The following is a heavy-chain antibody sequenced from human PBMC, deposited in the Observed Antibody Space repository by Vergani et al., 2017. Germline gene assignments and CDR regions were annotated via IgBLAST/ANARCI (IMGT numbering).Heavy chain of an antibody. CDR1: RYSFTNYW. J-gene: IGHJ4*02. CDR3: ARLYGRDSSGSKYFDY. Sequence: EVQLVQSGAEVKKPGESLKIPCQISRYSFTNYWIGWVRQMPGKGLDWMGIIHPADSDTRYSPSFQGQVTISVVKSISTAYLQRSSLRASDSAMYYCARLYGRDSSGSKYFDYWGQGTLVTVSS. CDR2: IHPADSDT. D-gene: IGHD3-22*01. V-gene: IGHV5-51*01.